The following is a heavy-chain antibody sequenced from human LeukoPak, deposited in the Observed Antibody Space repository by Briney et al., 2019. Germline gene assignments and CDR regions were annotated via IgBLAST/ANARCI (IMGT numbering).Heavy chain of an antibody. CDR2: FYHSGIT. J-gene: IGHJ3*02. CDR1: GYSISSGYF. Sequence: PSETLSLTCTVSGYSISSGYFWGWIRQPPGKGLEWIGSFYHSGITYYNPSLKSRVTISVDTFKKQFSLNLSSVTAADTAVYYCASITMIGTQAFDIWGQGTLVTVSS. V-gene: IGHV4-38-2*02. D-gene: IGHD3-22*01. CDR3: ASITMIGTQAFDI.